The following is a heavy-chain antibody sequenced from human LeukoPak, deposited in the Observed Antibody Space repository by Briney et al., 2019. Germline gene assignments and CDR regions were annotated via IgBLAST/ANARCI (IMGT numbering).Heavy chain of an antibody. CDR2: ISGSGGAT. Sequence: GGTLRLSCAASGFTFNSYGMSWVRQAPGKGLEWVSGISGSGGATYYADSVKGRFTVSRDDPHNTLYLQMNSVRAEDTALYYCAKRRYDSSGHFDSWGQGTLVTVSS. CDR3: AKRRYDSSGHFDS. J-gene: IGHJ4*02. D-gene: IGHD3-22*01. V-gene: IGHV3-23*01. CDR1: GFTFNSYG.